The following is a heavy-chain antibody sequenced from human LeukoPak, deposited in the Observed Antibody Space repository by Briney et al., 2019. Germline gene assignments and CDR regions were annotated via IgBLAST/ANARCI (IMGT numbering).Heavy chain of an antibody. Sequence: GGSLRLSCAASGFTFSSYAMSWVRQAPGKGLEWVSAISGSGGSTYYADSVKGRFTISRDNSKNTLYLQMNSLRAEDTAVYYCAKGTRLTIFGVVIIHGAFDIWGQGTMVTVSS. CDR3: AKGTRLTIFGVVIIHGAFDI. D-gene: IGHD3-3*01. V-gene: IGHV3-23*01. CDR2: ISGSGGST. J-gene: IGHJ3*02. CDR1: GFTFSSYA.